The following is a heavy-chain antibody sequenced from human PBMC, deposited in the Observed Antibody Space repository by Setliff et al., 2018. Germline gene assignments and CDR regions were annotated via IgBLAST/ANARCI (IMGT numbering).Heavy chain of an antibody. CDR3: TRPTRSSGWRPYDY. J-gene: IGHJ4*02. V-gene: IGHV3-49*04. CDR1: GFPFGDFA. CDR2: IRSKAFGGTA. Sequence: GGSLRLSCTASGFPFGDFAMSWVRQAPGKGLEWVGFIRSKAFGGTADYAASVRGRFTISRDDSKSIAYLQLDSLKTEDTAVYYCTRPTRSSGWRPYDYWGQGTLVTVSS. D-gene: IGHD6-19*01.